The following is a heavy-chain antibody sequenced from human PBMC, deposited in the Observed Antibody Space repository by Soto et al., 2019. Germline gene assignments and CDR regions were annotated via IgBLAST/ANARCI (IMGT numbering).Heavy chain of an antibody. V-gene: IGHV3-23*01. CDR3: AAGWLRFLEWFPQPYYGMEV. J-gene: IGHJ6*02. CDR2: ISGSGGST. CDR1: GFTFSSYA. D-gene: IGHD3-3*01. Sequence: GGSLRLSCAASGFTFSSYAMIWVRQAPGKGLEWVSAISGSGGSTYYADSVKGRFTISRDNSKNTLYLQMNSLRSEDTAVYYCAAGWLRFLEWFPQPYYGMEVSGQGTTVTVSS.